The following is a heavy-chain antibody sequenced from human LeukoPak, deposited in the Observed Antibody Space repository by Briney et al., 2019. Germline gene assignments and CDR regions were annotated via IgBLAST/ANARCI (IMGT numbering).Heavy chain of an antibody. J-gene: IGHJ3*02. V-gene: IGHV4-59*01. Sequence: SETLSLTCTVSGGSISSYYWSWIRQPPGKGVEWIGYIYYSGSTNYNPSLKSRVTISVDTSKNQFSLKLSSVTAADTAVYYCARDLPYCGGDCYSGYDAFDIWGQGTMVTVSS. CDR3: ARDLPYCGGDCYSGYDAFDI. CDR2: IYYSGST. CDR1: GGSISSYY. D-gene: IGHD2-21*01.